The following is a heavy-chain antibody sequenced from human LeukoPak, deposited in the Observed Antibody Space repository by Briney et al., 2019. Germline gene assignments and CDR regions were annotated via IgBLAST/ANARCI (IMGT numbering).Heavy chain of an antibody. CDR3: ATTPPTRYNWNDHVVSFDP. Sequence: ASVKVSCKVSGYTLTELSMHWVRQAPGKGLEWMGGFDPEDGETIYAQKCQGRVTMTEDTSTDTAYMELSSLRSEDTAVYYCATTPPTRYNWNDHVVSFDPWGQGTLVTVSS. V-gene: IGHV1-24*01. J-gene: IGHJ5*02. CDR2: FDPEDGET. D-gene: IGHD1-20*01. CDR1: GYTLTELS.